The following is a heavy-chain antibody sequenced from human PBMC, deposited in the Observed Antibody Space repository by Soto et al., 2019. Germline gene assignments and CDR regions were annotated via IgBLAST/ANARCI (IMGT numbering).Heavy chain of an antibody. CDR3: ARGLAARLYDAFDI. D-gene: IGHD6-6*01. CDR2: IYYSGST. Sequence: QVQLQESGPGLVKPSETLSLTCTVSGGSISSYYWSWIRQPPGKGLEWIGYIYYSGSTNYNPSLKSRVPISVDTSKNQFSLKLSSVTAADTAVYYCARGLAARLYDAFDIWGQGTMVTVSS. V-gene: IGHV4-59*08. CDR1: GGSISSYY. J-gene: IGHJ3*02.